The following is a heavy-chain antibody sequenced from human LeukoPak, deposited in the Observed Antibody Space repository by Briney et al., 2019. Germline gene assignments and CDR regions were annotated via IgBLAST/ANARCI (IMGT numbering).Heavy chain of an antibody. D-gene: IGHD3-22*01. Sequence: SSETLSLTCAVSGDSISTRNWWSWVRQTPGKGLEWIGEIHHSGSTNYNPSLTSRLTISVDKSKNQFSLKVSSVTATDTAVYYCARVPHSVEGSMKAVFIHYFDYWGQGSLVTVSS. CDR2: IHHSGST. CDR1: GDSISTRNW. CDR3: ARVPHSVEGSMKAVFIHYFDY. J-gene: IGHJ4*02. V-gene: IGHV4-4*02.